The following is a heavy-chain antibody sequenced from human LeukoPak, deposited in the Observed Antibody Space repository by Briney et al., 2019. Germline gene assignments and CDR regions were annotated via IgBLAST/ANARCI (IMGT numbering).Heavy chain of an antibody. J-gene: IGHJ4*02. CDR3: VRGDNRDS. Sequence: GGALRLSCEGSGFSFSSYWMTWVRQLPGKGPEWVANIRQDESERYFADSVKGGFTISRDNAKNSVFLQMSSLRADDTGLYYCVRGDNRDSWGQGTLVTVSA. D-gene: IGHD1-14*01. V-gene: IGHV3-7*01. CDR1: GFSFSSYW. CDR2: IRQDESER.